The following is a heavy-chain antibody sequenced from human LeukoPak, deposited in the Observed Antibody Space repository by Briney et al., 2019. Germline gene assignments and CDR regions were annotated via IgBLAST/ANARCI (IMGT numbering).Heavy chain of an antibody. Sequence: GASVKVSCKASGGTFSSYAISWVRQAPGQGLEWMGIINPSGGSTSYAQKFQGRVTMTRDTSTSTVYMELSSLRSEDTAVYYCARDIAAHLFDPWGQGTLVTVSS. CDR3: ARDIAAHLFDP. J-gene: IGHJ5*02. CDR2: INPSGGST. D-gene: IGHD6-6*01. CDR1: GGTFSSYA. V-gene: IGHV1-46*03.